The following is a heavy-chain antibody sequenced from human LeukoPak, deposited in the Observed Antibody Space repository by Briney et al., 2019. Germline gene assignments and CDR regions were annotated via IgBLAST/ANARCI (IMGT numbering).Heavy chain of an antibody. Sequence: SQTLSLTCAISGDSVSSNSAAWNWIRQSPSRGLEWLGRTYYRSKWYNDYAVSVKSRITINPDTSKNQFSLKLSSVTAADTAVYYCAGGIVVVTEPYYFDYWGQGTLVTVSS. CDR1: GDSVSSNSAA. J-gene: IGHJ4*02. CDR2: TYYRSKWYN. D-gene: IGHD2-21*02. V-gene: IGHV6-1*01. CDR3: AGGIVVVTEPYYFDY.